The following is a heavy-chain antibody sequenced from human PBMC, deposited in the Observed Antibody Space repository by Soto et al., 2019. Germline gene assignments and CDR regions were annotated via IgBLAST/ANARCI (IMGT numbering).Heavy chain of an antibody. D-gene: IGHD4-17*01. J-gene: IGHJ4*02. CDR1: GGTFSSYT. CDR3: VTLEGLYGDYGGY. V-gene: IGHV1-69*02. Sequence: QVQLVQSGAEVKKPGSSVKVSCKASGGTFSSYTISWVRQAPGQGLEWMGRIIPILGIANYAQKFRGRVTITADKSTSTAYMELSSLRSEDTAVYYCVTLEGLYGDYGGYWGQGTLVTVSS. CDR2: IIPILGIA.